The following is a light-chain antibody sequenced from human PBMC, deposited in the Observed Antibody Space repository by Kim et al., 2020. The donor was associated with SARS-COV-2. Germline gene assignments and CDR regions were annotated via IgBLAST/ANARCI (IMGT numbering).Light chain of an antibody. CDR2: GKN. V-gene: IGLV3-19*01. CDR1: SLRSYY. J-gene: IGLJ2*01. CDR3: NSRDSNDNVV. Sequence: VAVGQTVRITCQGDSLRSYYATWYQQKPGQAPILVIYGKNNRPSGIPDRFSGSSSGNTASLTITGTQAGDEGDYYCNSRDSNDNVVFGGGTQLTVL.